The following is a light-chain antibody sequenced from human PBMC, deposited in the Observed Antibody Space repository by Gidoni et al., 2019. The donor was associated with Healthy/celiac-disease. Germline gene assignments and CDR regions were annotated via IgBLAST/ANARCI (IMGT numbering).Light chain of an antibody. Sequence: DIQMTQSPSSLSASVGDRVTITCQASQDISNYLHWYQQKPGKAPKLLIYDASNLETGVPSRFSGSGSGTDFTFTISSLQPEDIATYYCQQYDNLLYTFXQXTKLEIK. J-gene: IGKJ2*01. V-gene: IGKV1-33*01. CDR3: QQYDNLLYT. CDR1: QDISNY. CDR2: DAS.